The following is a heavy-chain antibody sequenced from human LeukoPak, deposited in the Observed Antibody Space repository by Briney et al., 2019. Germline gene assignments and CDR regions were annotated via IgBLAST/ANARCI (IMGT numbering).Heavy chain of an antibody. CDR1: GGSISSDY. CDR2: IYYSGST. J-gene: IGHJ4*02. Sequence: SETLSLTCTVSGGSISSDYWSWIRQPPEKGLEWIGYIYYSGSTNYNPSLKSRVTISVDTSKNQFSLKLTSVTAADTAVYYCARHSSGMFTYWGQGTLVTVSS. V-gene: IGHV4-59*08. CDR3: ARHSSGMFTY. D-gene: IGHD1-26*01.